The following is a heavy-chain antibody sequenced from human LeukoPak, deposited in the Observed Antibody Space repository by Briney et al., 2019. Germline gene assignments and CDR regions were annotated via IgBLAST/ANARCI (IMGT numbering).Heavy chain of an antibody. CDR3: ARGADRWNYFDY. CDR1: GFTVSSNF. D-gene: IGHD4-23*01. J-gene: IGHJ4*02. Sequence: GGSLRLSCAASGFTVSSNFLSWVRQAPGKGLEWVSVIYSGGKTYYADSVKGRFTISRDNSKNTLYLQMNSLRAEDTAVYYCARGADRWNYFDYWGQGTLVTVSS. V-gene: IGHV3-53*01. CDR2: IYSGGKT.